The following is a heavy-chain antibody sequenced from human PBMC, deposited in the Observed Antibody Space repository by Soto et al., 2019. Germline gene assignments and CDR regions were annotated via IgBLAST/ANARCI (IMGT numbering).Heavy chain of an antibody. CDR1: GGSISSGGYS. V-gene: IGHV4-30-2*01. CDR3: ARDRGRIAAAGTYYYYGMDV. D-gene: IGHD6-13*01. Sequence: PSEILSLTCTVSGGSISSGGYSWSWIRQPPGKGLECIGYIYHSGSTYYNPSLKSRVTISVDKSKNQFSLKLSSVTAADTAVYYCARDRGRIAAAGTYYYYGMDVLGQGTKVT. CDR2: IYHSGST. J-gene: IGHJ6*02.